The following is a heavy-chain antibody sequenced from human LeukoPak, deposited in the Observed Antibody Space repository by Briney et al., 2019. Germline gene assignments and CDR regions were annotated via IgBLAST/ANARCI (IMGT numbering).Heavy chain of an antibody. V-gene: IGHV1-18*01. D-gene: IGHD2-21*02. Sequence: ASVKVSCKASGYTFTSYGISWVRQAPGQGLEWMGWISAYNGNTNYAQKLQGRVTMTTDTSTSTAYMELRSLRSDDTAVYYCARVAPTYCGGDCYLDYWGQGTLVTVSS. J-gene: IGHJ4*02. CDR1: GYTFTSYG. CDR2: ISAYNGNT. CDR3: ARVAPTYCGGDCYLDY.